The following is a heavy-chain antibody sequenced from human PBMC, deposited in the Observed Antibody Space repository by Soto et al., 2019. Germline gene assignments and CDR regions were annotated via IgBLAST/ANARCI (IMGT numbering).Heavy chain of an antibody. CDR1: GFTFSSYS. V-gene: IGHV3-21*01. Sequence: GGSLRLSCAASGFTFSSYSMNWVRQAPGKGLEWVSSISSSSSYIYYADSVKGRFTISRDNAKNSLYLQMNSLRAEDTAVYYCARDGVNAWFGEDNPGYYYYYGMDVWGQGTTVTVSS. CDR2: ISSSSSYI. D-gene: IGHD3-10*01. CDR3: ARDGVNAWFGEDNPGYYYYYGMDV. J-gene: IGHJ6*02.